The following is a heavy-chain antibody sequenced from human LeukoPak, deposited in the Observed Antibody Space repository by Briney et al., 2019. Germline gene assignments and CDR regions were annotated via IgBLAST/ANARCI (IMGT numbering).Heavy chain of an antibody. V-gene: IGHV3-7*01. CDR3: AREDASSWDY. D-gene: IGHD6-13*01. J-gene: IGHJ4*02. Sequence: GGSLRLSCIPSGFTFRNYDMHWVRQAPGKGLEWVANIKQDGSEKYYVDSVKGRFTISRDNAKNSLYLQMNSLRAEDTAVYYCAREDASSWDYWGQGILVTVSS. CDR2: IKQDGSEK. CDR1: GFTFRNYD.